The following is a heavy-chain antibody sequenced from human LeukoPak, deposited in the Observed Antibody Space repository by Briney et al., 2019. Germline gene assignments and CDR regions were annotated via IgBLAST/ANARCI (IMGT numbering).Heavy chain of an antibody. CDR2: TRPGDTRT. CDR1: GYTFTAYY. Sequence: ASVKVSCKASGYTFTAYYIQWVRQAPGQGLEWMGTTRPGDTRTTYAQKFQGRVTMTWDMSTSTAYMELRSLRSDDTAVYYCARDLGLDYYDSSGLFDYSGQGTLVTVSS. CDR3: ARDLGLDYYDSSGLFDY. D-gene: IGHD3-22*01. J-gene: IGHJ4*02. V-gene: IGHV1-46*01.